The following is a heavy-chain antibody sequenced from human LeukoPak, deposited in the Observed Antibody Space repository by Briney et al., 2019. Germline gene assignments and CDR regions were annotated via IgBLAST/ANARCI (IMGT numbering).Heavy chain of an antibody. CDR1: GFTVSSNY. CDR3: ARDPTYYYGSGSYYS. Sequence: GGSLRLSCAASGFTVSSNYMSWVRQAPGKGLEWVSVIYSGGSTYYADSVKGRFTISRDNSKNTLYLQMNSLRAEDTAVYYCARDPTYYYGSGSYYSWGQGTLVTVSS. V-gene: IGHV3-66*01. D-gene: IGHD3-10*01. J-gene: IGHJ5*02. CDR2: IYSGGST.